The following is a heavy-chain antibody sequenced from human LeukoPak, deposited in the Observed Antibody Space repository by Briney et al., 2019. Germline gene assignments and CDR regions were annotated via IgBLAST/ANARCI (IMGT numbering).Heavy chain of an antibody. D-gene: IGHD6-13*01. CDR3: AKDDKAAAGTEGY. CDR2: ISGSGGST. J-gene: IGHJ4*02. Sequence: PSGTLSLTCAVSGGSISSSNWWSWVRQAPGKGLEWVSAISGSGGSTYYADSVKGRFTISRDNSKNTLYLQMNSLRAEDTAVYYCAKDDKAAAGTEGYWGQGTLVTVSS. V-gene: IGHV3-23*01. CDR1: GGSISSSN.